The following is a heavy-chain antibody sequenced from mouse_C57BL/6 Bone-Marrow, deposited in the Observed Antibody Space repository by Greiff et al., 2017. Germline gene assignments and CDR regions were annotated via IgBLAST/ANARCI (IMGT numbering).Heavy chain of an antibody. CDR1: EYEFPSHD. J-gene: IGHJ3*01. D-gene: IGHD2-3*01. CDR2: INSDGGST. Sequence: EVKLMESGGGLVQPGESLKLSCESNEYEFPSHDMSWVRKTPEKRLELVAAINSDGGSTYYPDTMERRCIISRDNTKKTLYLQMGSLRSEDTALYYWASDGSPWFAYWGQGTLVTVSA. V-gene: IGHV5-2*01. CDR3: ASDGSPWFAY.